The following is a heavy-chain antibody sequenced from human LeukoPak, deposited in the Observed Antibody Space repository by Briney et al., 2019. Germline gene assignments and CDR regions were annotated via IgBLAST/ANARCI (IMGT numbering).Heavy chain of an antibody. CDR3: AELGITMIGGV. D-gene: IGHD3-10*02. J-gene: IGHJ6*04. CDR1: GFTFTTDM. V-gene: IGHV3-21*01. Sequence: GGSLRLSCAASGFTFTTDMMNCGPHAPGKGVEGVSSISSSSSYIYYVYSVKGGFTISRDNNKNFLHLQTNSRSAEDAPVYYCAELGITMIGGVWGKGTTATTSS. CDR2: ISSSSSYI.